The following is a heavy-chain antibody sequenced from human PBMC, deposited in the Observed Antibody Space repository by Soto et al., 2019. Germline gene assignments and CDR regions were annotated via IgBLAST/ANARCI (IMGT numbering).Heavy chain of an antibody. V-gene: IGHV1-2*04. CDR1: GYTFTGYY. CDR2: INPNSGGT. CDR3: ARDEGLYYYDSSGRHFYYGMDV. J-gene: IGHJ6*04. Sequence: ASVKVSCKASGYTFTGYYMHWVRQAPGQGLEWMGWINPNSGGTNYAQKFQGWVTMTRDTSISTAYMELSRLRSDDTAVYYCARDEGLYYYDSSGRHFYYGMDVWGKGPTVTVS. D-gene: IGHD3-22*01.